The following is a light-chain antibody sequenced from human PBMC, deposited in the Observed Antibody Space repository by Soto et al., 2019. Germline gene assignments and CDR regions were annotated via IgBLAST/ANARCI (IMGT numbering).Light chain of an antibody. V-gene: IGKV1-17*01. CDR3: LQYYDYPFT. CDR2: AIS. J-gene: IGKJ5*01. Sequence: DIQMTQSPSSLSASVGDRVTITCQASQDITMYLGWYQQKPGKGPKRLVYAISSFHSGVPSRFSGSGSGTEFTLTISSLQPEDFATYYCLQYYDYPFTFGQGTRLEIK. CDR1: QDITMY.